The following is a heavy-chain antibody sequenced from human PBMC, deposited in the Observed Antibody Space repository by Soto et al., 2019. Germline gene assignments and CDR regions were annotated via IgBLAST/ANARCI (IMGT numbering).Heavy chain of an antibody. V-gene: IGHV4-59*01. D-gene: IGHD6-13*01. CDR1: GGSISSYY. Sequence: SETLSLTCTVSGGSISSYYWSWIRQPPGKGLEWIGYIYYSGSTNYNPSLKSRVTISVDTSKNQFSLKLSSVTAADTAVYYCARAPRELQLVHPYYYYGMDVWGQGTTVTVSS. CDR2: IYYSGST. CDR3: ARAPRELQLVHPYYYYGMDV. J-gene: IGHJ6*02.